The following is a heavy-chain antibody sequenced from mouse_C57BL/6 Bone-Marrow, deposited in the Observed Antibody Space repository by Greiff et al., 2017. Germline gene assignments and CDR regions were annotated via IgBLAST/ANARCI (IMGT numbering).Heavy chain of an antibody. CDR2: INPSNGGT. Sequence: QVQLQQPGTELVKPGASVKLSCKASGYTFTSYWMHWVKRRPGQGLEWIGNINPSNGGTNYNAKFKSKATLTVDKSSSTAYMQLSSLTSEDSAVYYGARSGRWLLRTFDYWGQGTTLTVSS. D-gene: IGHD2-3*01. V-gene: IGHV1-53*01. J-gene: IGHJ2*01. CDR1: GYTFTSYW. CDR3: ARSGRWLLRTFDY.